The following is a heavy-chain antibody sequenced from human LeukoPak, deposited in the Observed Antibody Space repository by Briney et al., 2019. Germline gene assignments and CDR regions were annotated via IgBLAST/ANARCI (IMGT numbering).Heavy chain of an antibody. CDR3: AKGSYYDSSGSFYFDY. CDR2: INQDGSKK. D-gene: IGHD3-22*01. Sequence: GGSLRLSCTASGFSFSGYWMTWVRQTPGKGLEWVANINQDGSKKSYVDSVRGRFTISRDSAKNSLYLQMNSLRAEDTAAYYCAKGSYYDSSGSFYFDYWGQGTLVTVSS. V-gene: IGHV3-7*03. J-gene: IGHJ4*02. CDR1: GFSFSGYW.